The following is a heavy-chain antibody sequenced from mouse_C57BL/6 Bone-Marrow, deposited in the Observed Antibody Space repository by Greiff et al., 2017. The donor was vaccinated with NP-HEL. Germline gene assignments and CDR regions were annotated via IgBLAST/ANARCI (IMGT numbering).Heavy chain of an antibody. CDR2: IDPCDSYT. D-gene: IGHD1-1*02. CDR3: AREAGGGRGFYFDY. J-gene: IGHJ2*01. V-gene: IGHV1-59*01. Sequence: QVQLQQSGAELVRPGTSVKLSCKASGYTFTSYWMHWVKQRPGQGLEWIGVIDPCDSYTNYTQKFKGKATLTVDTSSSTASMQLSSLTSEDSAVFYGAREAGGGRGFYFDYWGQGTTLTVSS. CDR1: GYTFTSYW.